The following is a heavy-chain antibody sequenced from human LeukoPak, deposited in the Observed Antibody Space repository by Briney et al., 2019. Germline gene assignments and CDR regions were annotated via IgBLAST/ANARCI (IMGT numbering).Heavy chain of an antibody. J-gene: IGHJ4*02. CDR3: ARTLMRFDY. CDR2: INPKSGGT. V-gene: IGHV1-2*02. CDR1: GYTFTAYY. Sequence: ASVKVSCKASGYTFTAYYMHWVRQAPGQGLEWMGWINPKSGGTKYAQKFQGRVTMTRDTSISTTYMELTSLRSDDTAVYYCARTLMRFDYWGQGTLVTVSS.